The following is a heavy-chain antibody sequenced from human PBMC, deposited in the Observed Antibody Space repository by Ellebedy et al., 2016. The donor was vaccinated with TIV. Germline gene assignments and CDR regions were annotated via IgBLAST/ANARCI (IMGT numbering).Heavy chain of an antibody. CDR3: ASRPASDRYYGVFDY. Sequence: GGSLRLSCAASGFTFSNHWMTWVRQAPGKGLEWVANIKQDGSEKSYVDSVKGRFAISRENAKNSLYLQRNSLRADDSAVYYCASRPASDRYYGVFDYWGQGTLVSVSS. D-gene: IGHD3-10*01. V-gene: IGHV3-7*03. CDR2: IKQDGSEK. J-gene: IGHJ4*02. CDR1: GFTFSNHW.